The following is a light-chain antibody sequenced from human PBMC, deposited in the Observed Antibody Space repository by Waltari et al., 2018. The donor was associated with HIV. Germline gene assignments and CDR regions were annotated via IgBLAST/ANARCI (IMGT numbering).Light chain of an antibody. J-gene: IGLJ2*01. CDR1: SSDLGPYHY. CDR3: ASHAGSKDV. CDR2: DVS. V-gene: IGLV2-8*01. Sequence: QSALTQPPYATGSPGQSVTISCTGTSSDLGPYHYVSWFQQHPGKAPKLMIFDVSKRPSGVPDRFSGSKSGNTASLTVSGLQAEDEADYYCASHAGSKDVFGGGTKLTVL.